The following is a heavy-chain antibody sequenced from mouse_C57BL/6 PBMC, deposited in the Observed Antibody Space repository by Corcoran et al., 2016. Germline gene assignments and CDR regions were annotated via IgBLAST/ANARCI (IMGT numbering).Heavy chain of an antibody. V-gene: IGHV9-3*01. D-gene: IGHD2-3*01. J-gene: IGHJ2*01. CDR3: ARSGDGYFVDY. Sequence: QIQLVQSGPELKKPGETVKISCKASGYTFTTYGMSWVKQAPGKGLKWMGWINTYSGVPTYADDFKGRFAFSLETSASTAYLQINNLKNEDTATYFCARSGDGYFVDYWGPGTTLTVSS. CDR1: GYTFTTYG. CDR2: INTYSGVP.